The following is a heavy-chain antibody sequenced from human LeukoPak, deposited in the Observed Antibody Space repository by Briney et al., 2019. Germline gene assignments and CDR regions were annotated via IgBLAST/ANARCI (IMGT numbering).Heavy chain of an antibody. CDR2: IIPIFGTA. V-gene: IGHV1-69*05. J-gene: IGHJ5*02. CDR3: ARDLGDYGGNYWFDP. D-gene: IGHD4/OR15-4a*01. Sequence: SVKVSCKASGGTFSSYAISWVRQAPGQGLEWMGGIIPIFGTANYAQKFQGRVTINTDESTSTAYMELSSLRSEDTAVYYCARDLGDYGGNYWFDPWGQGTLVTVSS. CDR1: GGTFSSYA.